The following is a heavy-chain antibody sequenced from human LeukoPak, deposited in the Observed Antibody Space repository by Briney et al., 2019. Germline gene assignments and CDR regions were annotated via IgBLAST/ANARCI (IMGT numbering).Heavy chain of an antibody. CDR1: RSTLTIYA. CDR2: ISGSGDST. CDR3: AKVLRQWTHALVFDY. Sequence: GRSMRLSCAVSRSTLTIYAMHCDRHPQSRGLEWDSVISGSGDSTNHAGSMTDRLTIPRDNSKTPLFIQMNSLRAEGAAVYYCAKVLRQWTHALVFDYWGQGTLVTVSS. V-gene: IGHV3-23*01. D-gene: IGHD3-16*01. J-gene: IGHJ4*02.